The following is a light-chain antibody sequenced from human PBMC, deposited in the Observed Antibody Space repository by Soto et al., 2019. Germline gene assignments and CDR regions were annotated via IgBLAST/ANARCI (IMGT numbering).Light chain of an antibody. CDR3: QQYNNWPPVT. V-gene: IGKV3-15*01. CDR1: QSVSSN. Sequence: EIVMTESPATLSVSPGERSTLSSRASQSVSSNLAWYQQKPGQAPRLLIYGASTRATGIPARFSGSGSGTEFTITISSLQSEDFAVYYCQQYNNWPPVTFGQGTKVDIK. CDR2: GAS. J-gene: IGKJ1*01.